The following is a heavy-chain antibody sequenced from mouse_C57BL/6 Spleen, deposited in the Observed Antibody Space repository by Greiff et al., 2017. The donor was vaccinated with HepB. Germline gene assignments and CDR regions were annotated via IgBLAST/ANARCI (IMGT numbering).Heavy chain of an antibody. D-gene: IGHD1-1*01. J-gene: IGHJ4*01. V-gene: IGHV5-9-1*02. Sequence: EVQLVESGAGLVKPGGSLKLSCAASGFTFSSYAMSWVRQTPEKRLEWVAYISSGGDYIYYADTVKGRFTISRDNARNTLYLQMSSLKSEDTAVYYCTRPYCLPYAMDYWGQGTSVTVSS. CDR1: GFTFSSYA. CDR3: TRPYCLPYAMDY. CDR2: ISSGGDYI.